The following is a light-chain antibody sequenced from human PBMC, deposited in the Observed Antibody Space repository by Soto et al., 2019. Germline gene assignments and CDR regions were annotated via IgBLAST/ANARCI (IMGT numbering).Light chain of an antibody. CDR1: QSVTSTD. J-gene: IGKJ2*01. Sequence: EIVLTQSPGTLSLSPGERATLSCSASQSVTSTDLAWYQQKPGQAPKLLIYGVSNRATDIADRFSGSGSGTDFSLTISRQGPEDFAVYICQPYSITPPSCGQGTKLEIK. V-gene: IGKV3-20*01. CDR2: GVS. CDR3: QPYSITPPS.